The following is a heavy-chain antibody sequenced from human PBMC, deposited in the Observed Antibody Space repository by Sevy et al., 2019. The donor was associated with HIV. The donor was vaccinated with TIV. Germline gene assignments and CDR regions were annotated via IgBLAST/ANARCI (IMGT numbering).Heavy chain of an antibody. Sequence: GGSLRLSCAASGFTFDNFDMNWVRQAPGKGLEWVSGISGSGRSTYYADSVTGRFTISRDNSKNTVFLHMNTLRAEDTAVYYCAKVGGWATTNYYYGLDVWGPGTPVTVSS. CDR2: ISGSGRST. J-gene: IGHJ6*02. CDR3: AKVGGWATTNYYYGLDV. CDR1: GFTFDNFD. V-gene: IGHV3-23*01. D-gene: IGHD1-1*01.